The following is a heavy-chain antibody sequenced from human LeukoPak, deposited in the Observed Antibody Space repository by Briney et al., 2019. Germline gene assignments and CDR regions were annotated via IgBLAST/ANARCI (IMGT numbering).Heavy chain of an antibody. V-gene: IGHV1-69*05. CDR1: GGTFSSYA. CDR2: IIPIFGTA. D-gene: IGHD3-3*01. CDR3: ARGGRDFWSGYTNANWFDP. Sequence: SVKVSCKASGGTFSSYAISWVRQAPGQGLEWMGGIIPIFGTANYAQKFQGRDTITTDESTSTAYMELSSLRSEDTAVYYRARGGRDFWSGYTNANWFDPWGQGTLVTVSS. J-gene: IGHJ5*02.